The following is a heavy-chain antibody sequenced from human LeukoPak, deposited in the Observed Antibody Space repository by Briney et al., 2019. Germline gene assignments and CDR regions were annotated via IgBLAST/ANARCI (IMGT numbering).Heavy chain of an antibody. V-gene: IGHV3-53*01. CDR3: AIDWGDGYTSDAFDI. CDR1: GFTVSSNY. J-gene: IGHJ3*02. D-gene: IGHD5-24*01. Sequence: PGGSLRLSCAAPGFTVSSNYMSWVRQAPGKGLEWVSVIYSGGSTYYADSVKGRFTISRDNSKNTLYLQMNSLRAEDTAGYYCAIDWGDGYTSDAFDIWGQGTMVTVSS. CDR2: IYSGGST.